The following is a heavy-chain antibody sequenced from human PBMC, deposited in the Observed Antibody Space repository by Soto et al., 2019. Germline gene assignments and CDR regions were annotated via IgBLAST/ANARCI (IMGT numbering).Heavy chain of an antibody. CDR1: GYTLTSYA. CDR2: INAGNGNT. V-gene: IGHV1-3*01. J-gene: IGHJ5*02. CDR3: ESIYYDSSGYWWFDH. D-gene: IGHD3-22*01. Sequence: EAPVKGSCKASGYTLTSYAMHWVRQAPGQRLEWMGWINAGNGNTKYSQKFQGRGTITRDTSASKAHMELSRLRSEDTSVYYCESIYYDSSGYWWFDHWGQGTLVTVSS.